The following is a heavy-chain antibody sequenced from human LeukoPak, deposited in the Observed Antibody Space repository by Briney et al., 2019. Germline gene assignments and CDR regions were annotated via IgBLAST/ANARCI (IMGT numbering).Heavy chain of an antibody. CDR2: INPNSGGT. CDR1: GYTFTGYY. V-gene: IGHV1-2*02. CDR3: ARDLFSGSPGGLFDP. J-gene: IGHJ5*02. Sequence: ASVKVSCKASGYTFTGYYMHWVRQAPGQGLEWMGWINPNSGGTNYAQKFQGRVTMTRDTSISTAYMELSRLRSDDTAVYYCARDLFSGSPGGLFDPWGQGTLVTVSA. D-gene: IGHD3-10*01.